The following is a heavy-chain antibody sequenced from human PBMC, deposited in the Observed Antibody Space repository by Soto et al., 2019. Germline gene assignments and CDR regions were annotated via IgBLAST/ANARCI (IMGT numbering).Heavy chain of an antibody. CDR1: GFTFSSYA. J-gene: IGHJ4*02. V-gene: IGHV3-23*01. D-gene: IGHD5-18*01. Sequence: EVQLLESGGGLVQPGGSLRLSCAASGFTFSSYAMSWVRQAPGKGLEWVSAISGSGGSTYYADSVKGRFTISRDNSKNTLYLQMNSLRAEDTAVYYCAKYGKTWIQLWSPNYSDYWGQGTLVTVSS. CDR2: ISGSGGST. CDR3: AKYGKTWIQLWSPNYSDY.